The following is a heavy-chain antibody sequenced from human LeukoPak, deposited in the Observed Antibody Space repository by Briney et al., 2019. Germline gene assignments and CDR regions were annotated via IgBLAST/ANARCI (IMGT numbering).Heavy chain of an antibody. V-gene: IGHV1-46*01. CDR1: GYIFTSYY. CDR3: ARDHSFWSGYYFSNWFDP. CDR2: INPSGGST. J-gene: IGHJ5*02. D-gene: IGHD3-3*01. Sequence: ASVKVPCKASGYIFTSYYMHWVRQAPGQGLEWMGIINPSGGSTSYAQKLQGRVTMTRDMSTSTVYMELSSLRSEDTAVYYCARDHSFWSGYYFSNWFDPWGQGTLVTVSS.